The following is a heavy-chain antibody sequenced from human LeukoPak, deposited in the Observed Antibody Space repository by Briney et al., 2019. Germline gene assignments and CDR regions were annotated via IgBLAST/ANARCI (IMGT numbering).Heavy chain of an antibody. V-gene: IGHV3-23*01. J-gene: IGHJ6*03. CDR1: GFTVSSYA. D-gene: IGHD3-10*01. CDR2: ISASGGSR. CDR3: AKVMKGSERLTMVRGVIIKTAGLYYMDV. Sequence: PGGSLRLSCAASGFTVSSYAMSWVRQAPGKGLEWVSSISASGGSRNYADSVKGRFTISRDNSKNTVYLQMNSLRAEDTAVYYCAKVMKGSERLTMVRGVIIKTAGLYYMDVWGKGTTVTVSS.